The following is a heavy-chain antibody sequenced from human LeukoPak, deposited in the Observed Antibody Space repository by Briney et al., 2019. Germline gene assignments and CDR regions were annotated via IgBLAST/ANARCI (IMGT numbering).Heavy chain of an antibody. D-gene: IGHD3-16*02. CDR1: GYTFTGYY. J-gene: IGHJ4*02. Sequence: WASVKVSCKASGYTFTGYYMHWVRQAPGQGLEWMGWINPNSGGTNYAQKFQGRVTMTRDTSISTAYMELSRLRSDDTAVYYCARAPSIRVITNFDYWGQGTLVTVSS. CDR3: ARAPSIRVITNFDY. V-gene: IGHV1-2*02. CDR2: INPNSGGT.